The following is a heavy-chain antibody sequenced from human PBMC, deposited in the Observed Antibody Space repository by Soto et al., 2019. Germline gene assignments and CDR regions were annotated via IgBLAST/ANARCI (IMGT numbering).Heavy chain of an antibody. V-gene: IGHV4-59*01. CDR1: GDSIKNYF. CDR2: LYHSGTT. CDR3: ARDPGYCTNGVCPIFDF. D-gene: IGHD2-8*01. Sequence: PXETLSLTCTVSGDSIKNYFWSWARQPPGKGLEWIGHLYHSGTTNYSPALKSRVTMSIDQSKNQFSLSLNSVTAADTAVYFCARDPGYCTNGVCPIFDFWGQGIPVTVSS. J-gene: IGHJ4*02.